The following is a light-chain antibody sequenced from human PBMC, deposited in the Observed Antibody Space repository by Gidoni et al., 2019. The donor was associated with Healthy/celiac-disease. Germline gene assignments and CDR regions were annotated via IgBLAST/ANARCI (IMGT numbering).Light chain of an antibody. V-gene: IGKV3-11*01. J-gene: IGKJ4*01. CDR2: DAS. Sequence: EIVLTQSPATLSLSPGERATLSCRASQSVSGYLAWYQQNPGQATRLLIYDASNRATVIPARFSGSGSGTDFSLTISRLEPEDFAVYYCQQRSNWPPVLTFGGGTQVEIK. CDR3: QQRSNWPPVLT. CDR1: QSVSGY.